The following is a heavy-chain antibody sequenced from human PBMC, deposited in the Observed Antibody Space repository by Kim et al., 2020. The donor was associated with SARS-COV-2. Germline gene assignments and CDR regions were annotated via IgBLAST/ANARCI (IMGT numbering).Heavy chain of an antibody. V-gene: IGHV1-69*13. CDR2: IIPIFGTA. CDR3: ARDGTPYYYGSGSYYGNWFDP. J-gene: IGHJ5*02. CDR1: GGTFSSYA. D-gene: IGHD3-10*01. Sequence: SVKVSCKASGGTFSSYAISWVRQAPGQGLEWMGGIIPIFGTANYAQKFQCRVTITADESTSTAYMELSSLRSEDTAVYYCARDGTPYYYGSGSYYGNWFDPWGQGTLVTVSS.